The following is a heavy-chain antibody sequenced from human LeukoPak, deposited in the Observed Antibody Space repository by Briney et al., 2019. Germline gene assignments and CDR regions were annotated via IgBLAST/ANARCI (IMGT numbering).Heavy chain of an antibody. CDR3: ASGYLDLPYYYYYMDV. CDR1: GYTFTGYY. D-gene: IGHD3-9*01. Sequence: ASVKVSCKASGYTFTGYYMHWVRQAPGQGLEWMGWINPNSGGTNYAQKFQGRVTMTRDTSISTAYMELSRLRSDDTAVYYCASGYLDLPYYYYYMDVWGKGTTVTVSS. V-gene: IGHV1-2*02. CDR2: INPNSGGT. J-gene: IGHJ6*03.